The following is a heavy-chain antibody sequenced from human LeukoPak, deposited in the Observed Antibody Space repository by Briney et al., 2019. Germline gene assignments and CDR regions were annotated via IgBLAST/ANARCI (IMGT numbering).Heavy chain of an antibody. Sequence: ASVKVSCKTSGYTFTTYAIHWVRQAPGQRPEWMGLINAGNGNTQYSQKFQGRVTITRDTSASTAYMELSSLRSEDTAVYYCASPYPGIAAAGNSYYYGMDVWGQGTTVTVSS. J-gene: IGHJ6*02. CDR1: GYTFTTYA. CDR3: ASPYPGIAAAGNSYYYGMDV. CDR2: INAGNGNT. D-gene: IGHD6-13*01. V-gene: IGHV1-3*01.